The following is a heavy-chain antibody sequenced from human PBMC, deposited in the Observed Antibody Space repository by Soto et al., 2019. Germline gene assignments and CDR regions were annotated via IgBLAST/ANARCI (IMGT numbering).Heavy chain of an antibody. J-gene: IGHJ4*02. CDR1: GYTFTSYG. D-gene: IGHD3-22*01. Sequence: ASVKVSCKAYGYTFTSYGISWVRQAPGQGLEWMGWISAFNGNTYYAQKLQGRVTMTTDTSTSTAYMELRSLRSDDTAMYYCARNYVSSRIGRPFSIWGQGTLVTVSS. CDR3: ARNYVSSRIGRPFSI. CDR2: ISAFNGNT. V-gene: IGHV1-18*01.